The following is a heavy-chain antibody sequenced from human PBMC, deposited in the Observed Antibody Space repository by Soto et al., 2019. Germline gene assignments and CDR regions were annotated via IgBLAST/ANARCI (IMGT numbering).Heavy chain of an antibody. CDR1: GYTFTSYA. CDR3: ARSIVVVTVLDY. CDR2: VNADNGNT. V-gene: IGHV1-3*05. D-gene: IGHD2-21*02. J-gene: IGHJ4*02. Sequence: QVQLVQSGAEEKKPGASVKVSCKASGYTFTSYAMHWGRQAPGERLEWMGWVNADNGNTKYSQKFQGRVTITRDTSASTHYMELSSLRSEDTAVYYCARSIVVVTVLDYWGQGTLVTVSS.